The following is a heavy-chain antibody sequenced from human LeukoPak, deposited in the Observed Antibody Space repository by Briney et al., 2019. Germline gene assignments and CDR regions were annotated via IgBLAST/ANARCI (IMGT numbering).Heavy chain of an antibody. CDR2: INQDASEK. D-gene: IGHD5-24*01. Sequence: GGSLRLSCAASGFTFSSYWMNWVRQAPGKGLEWVANINQDASEKDYVDSVKGRFTISRDTAKNSLFLQMNSLRAEDTAVYYCARDRDGYNSRGPGTFDYWGQGTLVTVSS. CDR3: ARDRDGYNSRGPGTFDY. CDR1: GFTFSSYW. V-gene: IGHV3-7*03. J-gene: IGHJ4*02.